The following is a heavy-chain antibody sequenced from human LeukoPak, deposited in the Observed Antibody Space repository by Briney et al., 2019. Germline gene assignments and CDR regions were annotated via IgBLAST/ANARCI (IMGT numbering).Heavy chain of an antibody. J-gene: IGHJ6*03. CDR2: IYSGGTT. CDR3: ARDGYGNNYMDV. Sequence: PGGSLRLSRAASGFTVSSNFMSWVRQAPGKGLEWVSVIYSGGTTYYADSVKGRFTISRDNSKNTLSLQMNSLRAEDTAVYYCARDGYGNNYMDVWGKGATVTVSS. V-gene: IGHV3-53*01. D-gene: IGHD1/OR15-1a*01. CDR1: GFTVSSNF.